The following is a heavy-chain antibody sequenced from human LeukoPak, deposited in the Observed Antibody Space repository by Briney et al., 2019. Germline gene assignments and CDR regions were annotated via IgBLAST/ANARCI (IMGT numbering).Heavy chain of an antibody. V-gene: IGHV4-59*01. CDR2: IYFSGST. CDR1: GGSISGYS. CDR3: ARGAYYFDH. J-gene: IGHJ4*02. Sequence: KPSETLSLTCTASGGSISGYSWSWIRQPPGKVLEWIGYIYFSGSTNYNPSLESRVTTSVDTSKNQLSLKLSSVTTADTALYYCARGAYYFDHWGQGTLVTVSS.